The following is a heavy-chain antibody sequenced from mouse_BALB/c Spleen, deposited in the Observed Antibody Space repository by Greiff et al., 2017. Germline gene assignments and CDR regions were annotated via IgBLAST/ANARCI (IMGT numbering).Heavy chain of an antibody. V-gene: IGHV3-2*02. CDR1: GYSITSDYA. CDR3: ARSGGTYYFDY. D-gene: IGHD4-1*01. J-gene: IGHJ2*01. CDR2: ISYSGST. Sequence: EVQLQESGPGLVKPSQSLSLTCTVSGYSITSDYAWNWIRQFPGNQLEWMGYISYSGSTSYNPSLKSRISITRDTSKNQFFLQLNSVTTEDTATYYCARSGGTYYFDYWGQGTTLTVSS.